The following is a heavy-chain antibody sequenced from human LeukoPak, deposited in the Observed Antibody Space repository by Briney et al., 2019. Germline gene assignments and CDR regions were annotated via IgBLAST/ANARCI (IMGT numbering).Heavy chain of an antibody. V-gene: IGHV1-2*04. J-gene: IGHJ4*02. Sequence: GASVKVSCKASGYTFTGYYMHWVRQAPGQGLEWMGWINPNSGGTNYAQKFQGWVTMTRDTSISTAYMELSRLRSDDTAVYYCARDVDYGGNPFDYWGQGTLVTVSS. CDR1: GYTFTGYY. CDR2: INPNSGGT. D-gene: IGHD4-23*01. CDR3: ARDVDYGGNPFDY.